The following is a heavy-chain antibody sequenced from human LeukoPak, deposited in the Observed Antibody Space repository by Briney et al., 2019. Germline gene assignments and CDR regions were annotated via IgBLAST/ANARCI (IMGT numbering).Heavy chain of an antibody. J-gene: IGHJ5*02. Sequence: GGSLRLSCAASGFTFSSYSMNWVRQAPGKGLEWVSSISSSSSYIYYADSVKGRFTISRDNAKNSLYLQMNSLRAEDTAVYYCVRDVGYSTNWFDPWGQGTLVTVSS. D-gene: IGHD3-22*01. CDR3: VRDVGYSTNWFDP. CDR2: ISSSSSYI. CDR1: GFTFSSYS. V-gene: IGHV3-21*01.